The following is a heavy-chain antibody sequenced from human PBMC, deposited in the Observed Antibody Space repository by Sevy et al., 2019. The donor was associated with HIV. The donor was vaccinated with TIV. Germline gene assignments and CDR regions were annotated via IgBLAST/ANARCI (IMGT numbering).Heavy chain of an antibody. Sequence: GGSLRLSCAASRFTFNTYWMSWVRQAPGKGLEWVGNIKEDGSAKYYAVSVKGRFTISRDNAKNSLYLQMNSLRVEDTAVYYCARDSPGYGGYNYWGQGTLVTVSS. J-gene: IGHJ4*02. CDR1: RFTFNTYW. CDR2: IKEDGSAK. V-gene: IGHV3-7*01. CDR3: ARDSPGYGGYNY. D-gene: IGHD1-26*01.